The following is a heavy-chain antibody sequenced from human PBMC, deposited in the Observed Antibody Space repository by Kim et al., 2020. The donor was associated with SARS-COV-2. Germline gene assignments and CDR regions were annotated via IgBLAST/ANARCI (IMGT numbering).Heavy chain of an antibody. CDR3: ARGHGGYESTEARKGKYYYYYGMDV. D-gene: IGHD5-12*01. CDR1: GFTFSSYS. Sequence: GGSLRLSCAASGFTFSSYSMNWVRQAPGKGLEWVSSISSSSSYIYYADSVKGRFTISRDNAKNSLYLQMNSLRAEDTAVYYCARGHGGYESTEARKGKYYYYYGMDVWGQGTTVTVSS. J-gene: IGHJ6*02. CDR2: ISSSSSYI. V-gene: IGHV3-21*01.